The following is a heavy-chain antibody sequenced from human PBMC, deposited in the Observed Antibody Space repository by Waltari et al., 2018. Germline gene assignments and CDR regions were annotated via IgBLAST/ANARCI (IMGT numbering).Heavy chain of an antibody. D-gene: IGHD3-3*01. CDR3: AREANIAIFGMAARGAFDI. CDR1: GGTFSSYA. Sequence: QVQLVQSGAEVKKPGSSVKVSCKASGGTFSSYAINWVRQAPGQGLEWMGGIIPFHAIANYAQKFQGRVTITADESTSTAYMELSSLRSDDTAVYYCAREANIAIFGMAARGAFDIWGQGTMVTVSS. J-gene: IGHJ3*02. V-gene: IGHV1-69*04. CDR2: IIPFHAIA.